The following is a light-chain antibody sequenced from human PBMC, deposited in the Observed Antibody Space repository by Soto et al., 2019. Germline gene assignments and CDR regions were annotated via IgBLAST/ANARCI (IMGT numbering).Light chain of an antibody. V-gene: IGKV1-39*01. Sequence: DIQMTQSPSSLSASVGDRVTITCRASQSISSYLNWYQQKPGKAPKLLIYAASSLQSGVPSRFSGSGSGTDFTLTISRLQPEDFATYYCQQSYSRLTFGGGTKVEIK. J-gene: IGKJ4*01. CDR2: AAS. CDR1: QSISSY. CDR3: QQSYSRLT.